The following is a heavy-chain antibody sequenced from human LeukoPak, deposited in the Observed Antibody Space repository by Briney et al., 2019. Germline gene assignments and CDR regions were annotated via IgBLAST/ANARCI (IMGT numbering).Heavy chain of an antibody. D-gene: IGHD1-7*01. Sequence: SETLSLTCTVSGGSISSYYWSWIRQPPGKGLEWIGYIYYSGSTNYNPSLKSRVTISVDTSKNQFSLNLSSVTAADTAVNYCARPGITGTTWGFDYWGQGTLVTVSS. CDR3: ARPGITGTTWGFDY. J-gene: IGHJ4*02. CDR1: GGSISSYY. CDR2: IYYSGST. V-gene: IGHV4-59*01.